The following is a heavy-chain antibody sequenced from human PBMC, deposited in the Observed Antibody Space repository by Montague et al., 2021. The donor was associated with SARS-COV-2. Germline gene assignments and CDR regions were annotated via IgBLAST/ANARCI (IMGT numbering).Heavy chain of an antibody. V-gene: IGHV4-59*01. J-gene: IGHJ2*01. CDR2: IYHSGNT. Sequence: SETLSLTCSVSGGSISGYYWSWIRQPPGKGLEWIGYIYHSGNTKYNPSLKSRVSISVDTSKNQFSLRLSSVTAADTAVYYCAREYRIELWQTNWYFGLWGQGIPVTVSS. CDR1: GGSISGYY. CDR3: AREYRIELWQTNWYFGL. D-gene: IGHD5-18*01.